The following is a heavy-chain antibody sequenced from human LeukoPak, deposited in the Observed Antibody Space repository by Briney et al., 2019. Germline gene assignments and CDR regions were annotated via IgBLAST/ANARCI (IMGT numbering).Heavy chain of an antibody. V-gene: IGHV3-23*01. J-gene: IGHJ3*02. Sequence: GGSLRLSCAASGFTFSSYAMSWVRQAPGKGLEWVSGISGSGDTTYCADSVKGRFTISRDNSKNTVNLQLNSLRAEETAVYYCAKRGAPGIKDAFEIWGQGTMVTVSS. CDR3: AKRGAPGIKDAFEI. CDR1: GFTFSSYA. CDR2: ISGSGDTT.